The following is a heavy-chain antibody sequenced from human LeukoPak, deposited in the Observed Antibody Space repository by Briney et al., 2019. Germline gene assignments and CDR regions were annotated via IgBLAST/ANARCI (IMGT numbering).Heavy chain of an antibody. CDR1: GFTFSSYA. CDR2: ISLDGATT. V-gene: IGHV3-23*01. D-gene: IGHD3-9*01. Sequence: GGSLRLSCAASGFTFSSYAMSWVRQAPGKGLEWVSGISLDGATTYYAGTVEGRFTISRDNSKNTLYLQMNSLRADDTAVYYCVKDHGWLLYSWGQGTLVTVSS. CDR3: VKDHGWLLYS. J-gene: IGHJ4*02.